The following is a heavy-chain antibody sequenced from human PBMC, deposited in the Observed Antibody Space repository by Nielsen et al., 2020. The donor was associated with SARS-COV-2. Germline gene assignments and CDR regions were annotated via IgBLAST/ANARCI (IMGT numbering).Heavy chain of an antibody. CDR3: ATVGSGYDLATNY. D-gene: IGHD5-12*01. Sequence: SLKISCAASGFTFDDYAMHWVRQAPGKGLEWVSGISWNSGSIGYADSVKGRFTISRDNAKNSLYLQMNSLRAEDTALYYCATVGSGYDLATNYWGQGTLVTVSS. J-gene: IGHJ4*02. CDR1: GFTFDDYA. V-gene: IGHV3-9*01. CDR2: ISWNSGSI.